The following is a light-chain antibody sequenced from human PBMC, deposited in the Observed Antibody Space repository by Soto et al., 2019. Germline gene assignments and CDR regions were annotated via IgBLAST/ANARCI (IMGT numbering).Light chain of an antibody. Sequence: IRMTQSPSSLSASTGDRVTITCRASQGISSYLAWYQQKPGKAPKLLIYAASTLQSGVPSRFSGSGSGTDFTLTISCLQSEDFATYYCQQYYSYPQTLTFGGGTKVDIK. CDR3: QQYYSYPQTLT. CDR2: AAS. CDR1: QGISSY. J-gene: IGKJ4*01. V-gene: IGKV1-8*01.